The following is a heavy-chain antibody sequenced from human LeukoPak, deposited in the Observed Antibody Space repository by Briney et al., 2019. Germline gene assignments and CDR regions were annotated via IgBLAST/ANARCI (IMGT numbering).Heavy chain of an antibody. V-gene: IGHV3-11*04. CDR1: GFTFSDYY. CDR2: ISSSGSTI. D-gene: IGHD4-11*01. Sequence: GGSLRLSCAASGFTFSDYYLSWIRQAPGKGLEWVSYISSSGSTIYYADSVMGRFTISRDNGKNSLYLQMNSLRAEDTAVYYCARVQKYSYDAFDIWGQGTMVTVSS. CDR3: ARVQKYSYDAFDI. J-gene: IGHJ3*02.